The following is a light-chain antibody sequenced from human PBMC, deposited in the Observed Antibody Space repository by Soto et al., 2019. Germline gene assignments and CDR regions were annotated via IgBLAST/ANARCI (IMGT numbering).Light chain of an antibody. CDR3: HQSFSTPWT. CDR2: AAT. Sequence: DIQMTQSPSSLSASVGDRVTITCRASQSFSHYVNWYQQKPGTAPKLLIYAATTLQSGVPSRFRGSQSGPDFTLTISGLQPADFATYSCHQSFSTPWTFGQGTNVESK. V-gene: IGKV1-39*01. J-gene: IGKJ1*01. CDR1: QSFSHY.